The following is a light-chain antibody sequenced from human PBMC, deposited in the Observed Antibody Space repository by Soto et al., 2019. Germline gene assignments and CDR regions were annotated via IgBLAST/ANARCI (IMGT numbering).Light chain of an antibody. CDR2: DVS. CDR3: SSFTRSTTRV. CDR1: SSDVGGYDY. V-gene: IGLV2-14*01. J-gene: IGLJ1*01. Sequence: QSALTQPASVSGSPGQSITISCTGSSSDVGGYDYVSWYQQYPGKAPKLMIYDVSNRPSGVSNRFSGSKSGHTASLTISGLQADDEADYYCSSFTRSTTRVFGTGTKLTVL.